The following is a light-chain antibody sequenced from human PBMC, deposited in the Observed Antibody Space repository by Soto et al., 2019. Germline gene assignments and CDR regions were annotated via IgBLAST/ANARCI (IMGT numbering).Light chain of an antibody. CDR1: QSISSW. CDR3: QQYNSYSWT. J-gene: IGKJ1*01. V-gene: IGKV1-5*01. CDR2: DAS. Sequence: DIHIIQTPSTLSATVGDRVTNTCRASQSISSWLAWYQQKPGKAPKLLIYDASSLESGVPSRFSGSGSGTEFTLTISSLQPDDFATYYCQQYNSYSWTFGQGTKVDI.